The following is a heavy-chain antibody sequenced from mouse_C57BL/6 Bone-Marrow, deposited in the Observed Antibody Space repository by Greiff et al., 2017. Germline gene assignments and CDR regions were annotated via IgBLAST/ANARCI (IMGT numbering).Heavy chain of an antibody. V-gene: IGHV1-15*01. Sequence: QVQLQQSGAELVRPGASVTLSCKASGYTFTDYGMHWVKQTPVHGLEWIGEIVPGSGSTAYNEKVKGKAILTAEKSSHTAYMELRSLTSEDAAIYYCARPGRYYFAYWGQGTTLTVSA. CDR1: GYTFTDYG. CDR3: ARPGRYYFAY. J-gene: IGHJ2*01. CDR2: IVPGSGST. D-gene: IGHD1-1*01.